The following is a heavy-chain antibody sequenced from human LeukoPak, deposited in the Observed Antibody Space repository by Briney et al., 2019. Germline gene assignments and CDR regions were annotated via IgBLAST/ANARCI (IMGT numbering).Heavy chain of an antibody. Sequence: PGGSLRLSCAASGFTFSTYAMSWVRQAPGKGLEWVSVIYIGEVTYYADSVRDRFIISRDTSKNTLYLQMNSLRAEDTAVYHCGRGDYHNYYMDVWGKGTTVTISS. CDR2: IYIGEVT. CDR3: GRGDYHNYYMDV. D-gene: IGHD5-24*01. CDR1: GFTFSTYA. J-gene: IGHJ6*03. V-gene: IGHV3-66*01.